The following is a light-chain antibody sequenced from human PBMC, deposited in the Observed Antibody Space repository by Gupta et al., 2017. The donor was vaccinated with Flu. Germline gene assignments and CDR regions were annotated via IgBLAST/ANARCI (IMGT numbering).Light chain of an antibody. V-gene: IGKV1-5*03. CDR1: QSISRW. CDR3: QHSRT. J-gene: IGKJ2*01. Sequence: DIQMTQSPSTLSASVGDKVTFTCRASQSISRWLAWYQQKPGRAPKLVIFKTSTLESGVPSRFSGRGSGTEFTLTISSLQPDDFAIYYCQHSRTFGQGTKLEI. CDR2: KTS.